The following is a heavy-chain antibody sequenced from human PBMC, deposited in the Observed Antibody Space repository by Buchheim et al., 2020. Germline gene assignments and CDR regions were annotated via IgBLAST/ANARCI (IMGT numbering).Heavy chain of an antibody. CDR1: GGSISSSSFY. Sequence: QLQLQESGPGLVKPSETLSLTCNVSGGSISSSSFYWGWLRQPPGKGLEWIGSLYNSGSTYSNSSLKSRVTISVQTSKNQFSLKLSSVTAADTAVYYCARGRSLRIAARPYYYYYGMDVWGQGTT. J-gene: IGHJ6*02. CDR2: LYNSGST. CDR3: ARGRSLRIAARPYYYYYGMDV. V-gene: IGHV4-39*01. D-gene: IGHD6-6*01.